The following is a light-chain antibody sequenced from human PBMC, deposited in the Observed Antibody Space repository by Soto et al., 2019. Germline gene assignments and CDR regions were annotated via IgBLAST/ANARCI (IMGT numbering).Light chain of an antibody. CDR2: DVS. Sequence: QSALTQPRSVSGSPGQSVTISCTGTSSDVGGYNYVSWYQQRPGKVPKLMIYDVSMRPSGVPDRFSGSRSGITASLTISGLQAEDEADYYCCSYAGSYTLVFGGGTQLTVL. V-gene: IGLV2-11*01. CDR3: CSYAGSYTLV. CDR1: SSDVGGYNY. J-gene: IGLJ2*01.